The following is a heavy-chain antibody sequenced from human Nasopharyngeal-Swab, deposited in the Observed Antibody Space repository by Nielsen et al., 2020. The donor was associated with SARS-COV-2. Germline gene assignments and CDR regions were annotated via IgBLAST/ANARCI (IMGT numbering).Heavy chain of an antibody. D-gene: IGHD4-17*01. CDR3: ARDGRGTTVIMFDY. CDR1: GGSISSYY. Sequence: SETLSLTCTVSGGSISSYYWSWIRQPPGKGLEWIGYIYYSGSTNYNPSLKSRVTISVDTSKNQFSLRLSSVTAADTAVYYCARDGRGTTVIMFDYWGQGTLVTVSS. J-gene: IGHJ4*02. CDR2: IYYSGST. V-gene: IGHV4-59*01.